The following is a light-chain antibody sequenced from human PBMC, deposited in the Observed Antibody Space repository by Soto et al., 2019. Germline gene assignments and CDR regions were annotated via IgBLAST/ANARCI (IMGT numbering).Light chain of an antibody. CDR2: AAS. CDR3: QQSYSTPPELT. J-gene: IGKJ4*01. CDR1: QSISNY. Sequence: DIQMTQSPSSLSASVGDRVTITCRASQSISNYLNWYQQKPGKAPKLLIYAASSLQSGVPSRFSGSGSGTDFTLTISSLQPEDFATYYCQQSYSTPPELTFGGGTKVEI. V-gene: IGKV1-39*01.